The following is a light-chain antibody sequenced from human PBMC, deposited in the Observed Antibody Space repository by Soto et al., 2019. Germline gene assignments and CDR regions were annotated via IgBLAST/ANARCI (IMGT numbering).Light chain of an antibody. J-gene: IGKJ5*01. CDR3: QKYSSVIT. V-gene: IGKV1-27*01. CDR2: AAS. CDR1: QGISNY. Sequence: DIQMTQSPASLSASVGDRVTITCRASQGISNYLAWYQQKPEKVPKLLIYAASTLQSGVPSRFSGSGSGTDFTLTITSLQPEDVATYYCQKYSSVITFGQGTRLEI.